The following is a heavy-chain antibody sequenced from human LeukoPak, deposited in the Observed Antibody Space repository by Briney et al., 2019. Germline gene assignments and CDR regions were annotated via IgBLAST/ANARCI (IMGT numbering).Heavy chain of an antibody. J-gene: IGHJ4*02. CDR2: ISAHNGNT. V-gene: IGHV1-18*01. CDR3: ARDYVDDIPMIKDY. D-gene: IGHD2-8*01. Sequence: ASVEVSCKASGYTFTSYGISWVRQAPGQGLEWMGWISAHNGNTNYAQKFQGRVTMTRDTSTSTVYMELSSLRSEDTAVYYCARDYVDDIPMIKDYWGQGTLVTVSS. CDR1: GYTFTSYG.